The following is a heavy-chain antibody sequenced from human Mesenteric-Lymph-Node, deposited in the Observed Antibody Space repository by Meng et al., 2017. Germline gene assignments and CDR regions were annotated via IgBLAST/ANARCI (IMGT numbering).Heavy chain of an antibody. CDR3: ARVMGDYGEPYFDY. CDR1: GGTFSSYA. D-gene: IGHD4-17*01. V-gene: IGHV1-69*04. CDR2: IISTFCIA. Sequence: SVKVSCKASGGTFSSYAISWVRQAPGQGLEWMGRIISTFCIANYAQKFQGRVTITANKSTSTAYMELSSLRSENTAVYYCARVMGDYGEPYFDYWGQGTLVTVSS. J-gene: IGHJ4*02.